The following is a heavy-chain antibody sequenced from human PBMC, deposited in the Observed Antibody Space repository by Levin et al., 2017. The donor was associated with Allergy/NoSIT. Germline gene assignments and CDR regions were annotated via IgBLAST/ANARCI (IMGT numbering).Heavy chain of an antibody. CDR3: AKGWHQLAY. V-gene: IGHV3-23*01. CDR1: GFTFSSYA. Sequence: SRAASGFTFSSYAMSWVRQAPGKGLEWVSTIGVSGGSTNYADSVKGRFTISRDNSKNTLYLQMNSLRAEDMAVYYCAKGWHQLAYWGQGTLVTVSS. J-gene: IGHJ4*02. D-gene: IGHD2-15*01. CDR2: IGVSGGST.